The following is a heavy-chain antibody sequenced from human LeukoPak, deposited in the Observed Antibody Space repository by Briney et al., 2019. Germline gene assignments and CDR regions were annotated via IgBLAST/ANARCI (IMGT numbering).Heavy chain of an antibody. CDR1: GYTLTELS. Sequence: GASVKVSCKVSGYTLTELSMHWVRQAPGKGHEWMGGFDPEDGETIYAQKFQGRVTMTEDTSTDTAYMELSSLRSEDTAVYYCATGGGYCSGGSCYSNWGQGTLVTVSS. CDR2: FDPEDGET. CDR3: ATGGGYCSGGSCYSN. V-gene: IGHV1-24*01. D-gene: IGHD2-15*01. J-gene: IGHJ4*02.